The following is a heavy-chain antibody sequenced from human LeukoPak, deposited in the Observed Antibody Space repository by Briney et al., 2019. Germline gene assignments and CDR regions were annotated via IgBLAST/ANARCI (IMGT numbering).Heavy chain of an antibody. V-gene: IGHV3-43*02. D-gene: IGHD3-3*01. CDR3: AKDTIVGYDFWSGYFAY. Sequence: GGSLRLSCAASGFTFDDYAMRWVRQAPGKGLEWASLISGDGGSTYYADSVKGRFTISRDNSKNSLYLQMNSLRTEDTALYYCAKDTIVGYDFWSGYFAYWGQGTLVTVSS. CDR2: ISGDGGST. CDR1: GFTFDDYA. J-gene: IGHJ4*02.